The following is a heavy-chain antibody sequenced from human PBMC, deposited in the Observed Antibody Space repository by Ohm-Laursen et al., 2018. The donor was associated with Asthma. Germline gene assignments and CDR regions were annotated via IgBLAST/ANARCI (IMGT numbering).Heavy chain of an antibody. Sequence: SLRLSCAASGFAFSTYAMHWVRQAPGKGLEWVSFISSDISTIYYADSVKGRFTISRDNAKNSLYLQMHSLRPEDTALYYCARIGPEWELPGREYSLHHWGQGTQVTVSS. CDR2: ISSDISTI. J-gene: IGHJ1*01. D-gene: IGHD1-26*01. V-gene: IGHV3-48*01. CDR3: ARIGPEWELPGREYSLHH. CDR1: GFAFSTYA.